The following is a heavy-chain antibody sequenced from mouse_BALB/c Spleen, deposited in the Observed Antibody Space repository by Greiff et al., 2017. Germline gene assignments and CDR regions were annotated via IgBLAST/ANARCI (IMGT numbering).Heavy chain of an antibody. V-gene: IGHV5-12-2*01. CDR2: ISNGGGST. J-gene: IGHJ2*01. CDR1: GFTFSSYT. Sequence: EVKLVESGGGLVQPGGSLKLSCAASGFTFSSYTMSWVRQTPEKRLEWVAYISNGGGSTYYPDTVKGRFTISRDNAKNTLYLQMGSLKSEDTAMYYCARHFDYWGQGTTLTVSS. CDR3: ARHFDY.